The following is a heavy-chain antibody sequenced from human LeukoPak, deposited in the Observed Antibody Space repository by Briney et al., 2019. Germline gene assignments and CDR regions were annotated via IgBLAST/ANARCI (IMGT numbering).Heavy chain of an antibody. D-gene: IGHD2-15*01. CDR2: GSINGSST. CDR3: AKRCSGYSGDYCY. J-gene: IGHJ4*02. V-gene: IGHV3-23*01. CDR1: GFTFGSYA. Sequence: ESLRLSCAASGFTFGSYAMSWVRQPPRKGLELVSGGSINGSSTTYADSVKGRFTTFRDNSKKTLYLQMNSLRAEDTAVYYCAKRCSGYSGDYCYWGQGTLVT.